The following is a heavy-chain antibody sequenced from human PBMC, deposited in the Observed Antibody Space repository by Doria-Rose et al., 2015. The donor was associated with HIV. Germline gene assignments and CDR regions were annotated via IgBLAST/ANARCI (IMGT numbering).Heavy chain of an antibody. CDR3: ARLKGGSPDGFDI. Sequence: ESLKISCKGSGYSFSSYWIGWVRQMPGKGLEWMGIIYPGDSDARYSPSFEGQVTISADKSISTAYLQWSSLKASDTAMYYCARLKGGSPDGFDIWGQGTMVTASS. CDR1: GYSFSSYW. J-gene: IGHJ3*02. CDR2: IYPGDSDA. D-gene: IGHD3-16*01. V-gene: IGHV5-51*01.